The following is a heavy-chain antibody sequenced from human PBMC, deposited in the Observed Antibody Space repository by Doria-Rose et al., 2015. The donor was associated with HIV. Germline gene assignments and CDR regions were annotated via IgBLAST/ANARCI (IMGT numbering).Heavy chain of an antibody. Sequence: QVQLQESGPGLVKPSETLSLTCTVSGGSITSYYWTWIRQPPGKGLEWIGDMYSSGSSTYTPSLKSRGSMSVDTSKNQFSLRLTSVTAADTAVYYCARYSTVIASNFDYWGPGTLVTVSS. D-gene: IGHD4-4*01. V-gene: IGHV4-4*07. CDR2: MYSSGSS. CDR1: GGSITSYY. J-gene: IGHJ4*02. CDR3: ARYSTVIASNFDY.